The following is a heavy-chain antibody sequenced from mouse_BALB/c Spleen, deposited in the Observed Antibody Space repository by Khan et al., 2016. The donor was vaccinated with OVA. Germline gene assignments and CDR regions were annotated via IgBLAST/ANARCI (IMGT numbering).Heavy chain of an antibody. J-gene: IGHJ4*01. CDR2: INTYTGEP. CDR1: GHTFTNFG. D-gene: IGHD2-10*01. Sequence: QIQLVQSGPELKKPGETVKISCKASGHTFTNFGMNWVKQAPGKGLKWMGWINTYTGEPTYADDFNGRFAFSLEASASTAYLQINNLTNEDTATYSCARPPYCSDAMDNWGQGTSVTVSS. V-gene: IGHV9-3-1*01. CDR3: ARPPYCSDAMDN.